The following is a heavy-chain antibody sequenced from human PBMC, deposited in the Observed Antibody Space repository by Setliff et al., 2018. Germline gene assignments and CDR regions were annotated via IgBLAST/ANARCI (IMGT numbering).Heavy chain of an antibody. V-gene: IGHV5-51*01. Sequence: PGESLKISCKGSGYSFTSYWIGWVRQMPGKGLEWMGIIYPGDSDTRYSPSFQGQVTISADKSISTAYLQWSSLKASDTAMYYCARQARGYYYDGSGYYRASPGYYYMDVWGKGTTVTVSS. CDR1: GYSFTSYW. D-gene: IGHD3-22*01. CDR3: ARQARGYYYDGSGYYRASPGYYYMDV. CDR2: IYPGDSDT. J-gene: IGHJ6*03.